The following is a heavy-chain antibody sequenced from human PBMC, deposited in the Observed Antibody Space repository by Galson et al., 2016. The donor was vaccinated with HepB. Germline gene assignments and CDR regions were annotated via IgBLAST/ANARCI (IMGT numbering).Heavy chain of an antibody. V-gene: IGHV4-31*03. CDR3: APLGYCSGDTCHRVY. CDR2: IYYSGST. J-gene: IGHJ4*02. Sequence: TLSLTCTVSGGSISSGGYYWSWIRQHPGKGLEWIGYIYYSGSTYYNPSLKSRVTISVDTSKNQFSLKLSSVTAADTAVYYCAPLGYCSGDTCHRVYWGQGTLVTVSS. D-gene: IGHD2-15*01. CDR1: GGSISSGGYY.